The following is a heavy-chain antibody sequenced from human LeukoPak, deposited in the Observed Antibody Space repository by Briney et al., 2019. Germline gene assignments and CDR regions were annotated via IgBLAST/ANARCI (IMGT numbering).Heavy chain of an antibody. CDR1: GYRFTNYG. D-gene: IGHD2-2*02. J-gene: IGHJ4*02. Sequence: ASVKVSCKASGYRFTNYGISWVRQAPGQGLEYMGWISPYNGRTDHAQKFQGRVTMTTDTSTSTAYMELRSLRSDDTAVYYCARDALCSSTSCYTFGVDYWGQGTLVTVSS. CDR2: ISPYNGRT. V-gene: IGHV1-18*01. CDR3: ARDALCSSTSCYTFGVDY.